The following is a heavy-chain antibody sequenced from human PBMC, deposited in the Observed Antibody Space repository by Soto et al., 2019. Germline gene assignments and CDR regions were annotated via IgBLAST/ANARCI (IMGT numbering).Heavy chain of an antibody. CDR3: ARALNQWLVLHLSNRWFDP. CDR1: GGSISSYY. CDR2: MYYSGST. J-gene: IGHJ5*02. D-gene: IGHD6-19*01. Sequence: TSETRSLTCTVSGGSISSYYWSWVRQPPGKGLEWIGYMYYSGSTNYNPSLKSRVTMSVDTSKKRFSLKLTSVTAADTAVYYCARALNQWLVLHLSNRWFDPWGQGTLVTVSS. V-gene: IGHV4-59*12.